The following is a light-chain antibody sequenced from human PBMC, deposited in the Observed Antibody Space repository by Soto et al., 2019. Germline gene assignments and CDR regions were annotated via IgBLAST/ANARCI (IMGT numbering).Light chain of an antibody. CDR3: QKYSSGPV. V-gene: IGKV1-27*01. J-gene: IGKJ3*01. CDR1: QDIRTF. Sequence: DIQMTQSPTSLSASVGDRVTITCRASQDIRTFVAWYQQKPGQAPKLLIYAASTLQSGVPSRFSGSGSGTDFTLTINRLQPEDVATYACQKYSSGPVFGPGTKVEIK. CDR2: AAS.